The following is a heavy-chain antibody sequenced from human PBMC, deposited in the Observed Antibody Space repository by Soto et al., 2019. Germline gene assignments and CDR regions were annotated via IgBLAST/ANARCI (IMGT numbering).Heavy chain of an antibody. CDR3: AKDRDGGASRLYFAY. Sequence: GGSLRLSCAASGFTFSSYAMSWVRQAPGKGLEWVSAISGSGDSTYYADSVKGRFTISRDNSKNTLHLQMNSLRAEDTAVYYCAKDRDGGASRLYFAYWGQGALVTVSS. J-gene: IGHJ4*02. CDR2: ISGSGDST. D-gene: IGHD2-21*01. V-gene: IGHV3-23*01. CDR1: GFTFSSYA.